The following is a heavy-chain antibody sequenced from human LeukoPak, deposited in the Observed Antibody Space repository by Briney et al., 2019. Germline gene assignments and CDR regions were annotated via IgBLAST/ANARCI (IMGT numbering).Heavy chain of an antibody. D-gene: IGHD2-21*01. Sequence: GGSLRLSCAASGSTFSSYGMHWVRQAPGKGLEWVAFIRYDGSNKYYADSVKGRFTISRDNSKNTLYLQMNSLRAEDTAVYYCAKDYEAYCGGDCYGYYFDYWGQGTLVTVSS. J-gene: IGHJ4*02. CDR2: IRYDGSNK. CDR1: GSTFSSYG. CDR3: AKDYEAYCGGDCYGYYFDY. V-gene: IGHV3-30*02.